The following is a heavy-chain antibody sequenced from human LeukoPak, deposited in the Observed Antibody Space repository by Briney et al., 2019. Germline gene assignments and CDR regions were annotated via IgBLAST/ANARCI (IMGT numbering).Heavy chain of an antibody. CDR2: IWYDASNK. J-gene: IGHJ5*02. CDR3: VRGVGVSRFNYFDP. Sequence: GRSLTLSCAASGFTFSSFDMHWVRQAPGKGLEWVAVIWYDASNKYYADSVKGRFTISRDNSKNTLYLQMNSLRDDDTAVYYCVRGVGVSRFNYFDPWGQGTLVTVSS. D-gene: IGHD1-26*01. V-gene: IGHV3-33*01. CDR1: GFTFSSFD.